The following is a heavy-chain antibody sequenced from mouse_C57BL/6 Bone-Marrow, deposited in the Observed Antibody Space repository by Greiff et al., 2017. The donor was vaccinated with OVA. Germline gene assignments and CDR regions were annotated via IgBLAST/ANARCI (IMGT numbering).Heavy chain of an antibody. D-gene: IGHD4-1*01. J-gene: IGHJ2*01. V-gene: IGHV1-76*01. CDR1: GYTFTDYY. CDR3: ARHWDGYYFDY. CDR2: IYPGSGNT. Sequence: QVQLQQSGAELVRPGASVKLSCKASGYTFTDYYINWVKQRPGQGLEWIARIYPGSGNTYYNEKFKGKATLTAEKSSSTAYMQLSSLTSEDSAVYVCARHWDGYYFDYWGQGTTLTVSS.